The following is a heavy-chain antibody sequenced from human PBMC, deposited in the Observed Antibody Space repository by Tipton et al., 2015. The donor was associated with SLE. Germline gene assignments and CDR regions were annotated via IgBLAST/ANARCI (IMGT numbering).Heavy chain of an antibody. V-gene: IGHV5-51*01. J-gene: IGHJ1*01. CDR3: AIHGSRETAEYFQH. D-gene: IGHD1-26*01. CDR2: IYPGDADT. CDR1: GYSFTSYW. Sequence: QSGAEVKKTGESLKISCKGSGYSFTSYWIGWVRQMPGKGLEWMGIIYPGDADTRYSPPFQGQVTISADTSISTASLQWSSLKALDPAMYYLAIHGSRETAEYFQHWGQGTPVTVSS.